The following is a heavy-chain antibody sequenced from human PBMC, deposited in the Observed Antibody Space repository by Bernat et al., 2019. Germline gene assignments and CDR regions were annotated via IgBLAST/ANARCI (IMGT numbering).Heavy chain of an antibody. CDR3: ARDEGGYDSSLLGY. V-gene: IGHV3-66*01. J-gene: IGHJ4*02. Sequence: EVQLVESGGGLVQPGGSLRLSCAASGFTVSSNYMSWVRQAPGKGLEWVSVIYSGGSTYYADSVKGRFTISRDNSKNKLYLQMNSLRAEETAVYYCARDEGGYDSSLLGYWGQGTLVTVSS. CDR1: GFTVSSNY. D-gene: IGHD3-22*01. CDR2: IYSGGST.